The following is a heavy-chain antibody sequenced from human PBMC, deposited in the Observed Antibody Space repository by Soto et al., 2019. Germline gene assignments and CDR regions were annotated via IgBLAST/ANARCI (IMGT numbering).Heavy chain of an antibody. V-gene: IGHV5-10-1*01. CDR2: IDPSDSQT. CDR1: GYTSSSYW. Sequence: GESLKISCKVSGYTSSSYWISWVRQKPGKGLEWMGRIDPSDSQTNYSPPFRGHVTIPADKSIATAYLQWSTLKASETGLYYRATAEEYGSSWFDFGFWGRGTLVTVSS. CDR3: ATAEEYGSSWFDFGF. D-gene: IGHD6-13*01. J-gene: IGHJ4*02.